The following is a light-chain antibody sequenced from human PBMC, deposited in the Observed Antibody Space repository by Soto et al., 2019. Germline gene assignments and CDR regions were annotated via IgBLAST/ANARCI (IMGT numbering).Light chain of an antibody. Sequence: EIVLTQSPGTLSLSPGERATLSCRASQSVSSTLAWYQQKPGQAPRLLIYGASTRATGFPARFSGSGSGTGFTLTISSLQSEDFAVYYCQQYKNWPLTFGGGTKVDIK. CDR2: GAS. J-gene: IGKJ4*01. CDR1: QSVSST. CDR3: QQYKNWPLT. V-gene: IGKV3-15*01.